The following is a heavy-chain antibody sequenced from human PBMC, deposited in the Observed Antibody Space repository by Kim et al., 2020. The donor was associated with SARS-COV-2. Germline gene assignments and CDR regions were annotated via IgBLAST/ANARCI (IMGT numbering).Heavy chain of an antibody. CDR3: AKANDGSSGGYFDY. Sequence: ADSVKGRFTISRDNSKNTLYLQMNSLRAEDTAVYYCAKANDGSSGGYFDYWGQGTLVTVSS. D-gene: IGHD6-6*01. V-gene: IGHV3-23*01. J-gene: IGHJ4*02.